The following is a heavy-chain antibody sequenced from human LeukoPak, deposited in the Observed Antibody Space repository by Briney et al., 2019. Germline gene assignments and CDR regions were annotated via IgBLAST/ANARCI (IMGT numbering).Heavy chain of an antibody. CDR1: GGTFSSYA. CDR3: ARGADLSTAARFGGED. D-gene: IGHD6-6*01. J-gene: IGHJ4*02. V-gene: IGHV1-69*04. Sequence: GASVKVSCKASGGTFSSYAISWVRQAPGQGLEWMGRIIPILGIANYAQKFQGRVTITADKSTSTAYMELSSLRSEDTAVYYCARGADLSTAARFGGEDWGQGTLVTVSS. CDR2: IIPILGIA.